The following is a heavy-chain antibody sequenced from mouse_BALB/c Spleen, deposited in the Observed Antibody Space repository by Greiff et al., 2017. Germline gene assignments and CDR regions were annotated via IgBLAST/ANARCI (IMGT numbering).Heavy chain of an antibody. CDR2: IYWDDDK. CDR3: ARSMITTWDY. Sequence: QVTLKESGPGILQPSQTLSLTCSFSGFSLSTSGMGVSWIRQPSGKGLEWLAHIYWDDDKRYNPSLKSRLTISKDTSRNQVFLKITSVDTADTATYYCARSMITTWDYWGQGTTLTVSS. V-gene: IGHV8-12*01. D-gene: IGHD2-4*01. CDR1: GFSLSTSGMG. J-gene: IGHJ2*01.